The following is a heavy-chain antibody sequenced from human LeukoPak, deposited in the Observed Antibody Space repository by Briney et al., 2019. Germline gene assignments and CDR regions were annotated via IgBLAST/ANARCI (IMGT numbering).Heavy chain of an antibody. D-gene: IGHD4-23*01. CDR1: GGTFSSYA. J-gene: IGHJ3*02. V-gene: IGHV1-69*05. Sequence: SVKVSCKASGGTFSSYAISWVRQAPGQGLEWMGGIIPIFGTANYAQKFQGRVTITTDESTSTAYMELSSLRSEDTAVYYCATSRSFMTTVAWKAFDIWGQGTMVTVSS. CDR3: ATSRSFMTTVAWKAFDI. CDR2: IIPIFGTA.